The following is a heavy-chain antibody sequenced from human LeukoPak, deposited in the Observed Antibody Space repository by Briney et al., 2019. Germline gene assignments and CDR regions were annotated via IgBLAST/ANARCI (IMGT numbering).Heavy chain of an antibody. J-gene: IGHJ6*03. CDR2: IIPIFGTA. CDR3: ARVIAAAGRDDYYYYMDV. Sequence: ASVKVSCKASGGTFSSYAISWVRQAPGQGLEWMGGIIPIFGTANYAQKFQGRVTITTDESTSTAYMELSSLRSEDTAVYYCARVIAAAGRDDYYYYMDVWGKGTTVTVSS. CDR1: GGTFSSYA. V-gene: IGHV1-69*05. D-gene: IGHD6-13*01.